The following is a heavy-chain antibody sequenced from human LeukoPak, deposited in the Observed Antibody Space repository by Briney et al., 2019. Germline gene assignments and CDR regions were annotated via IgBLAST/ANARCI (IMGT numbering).Heavy chain of an antibody. CDR2: ISAYNGNT. J-gene: IGHJ1*01. Sequence: ASVKVSCKASGYTFTNYAINWVRQAPGQGLEWMGWISAYNGNTNSAQKFQGRVTMTEDTSTDTAYMELSSLRSEDTAVYYCATGCSSTSCYSLLVQHWGQGTLVTVSS. V-gene: IGHV1-18*01. CDR3: ATGCSSTSCYSLLVQH. CDR1: GYTFTNYA. D-gene: IGHD2-2*01.